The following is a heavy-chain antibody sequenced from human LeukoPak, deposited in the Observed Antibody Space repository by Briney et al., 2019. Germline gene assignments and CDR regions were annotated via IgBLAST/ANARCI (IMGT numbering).Heavy chain of an antibody. D-gene: IGHD3-10*01. V-gene: IGHV3-74*01. J-gene: IGHJ4*02. CDR2: INSDGTSS. CDR3: AREYGSGSYDY. CDR1: GFTFSSYW. Sequence: PGGSLRLSCAASGFTFSSYWMHWVRQAPGKGLVWVTRINSDGTSSSYADSVKGRFNISRDNVKKTLYLQMNSLRAEDTAVYYCAREYGSGSYDYWGQGTLVTVSS.